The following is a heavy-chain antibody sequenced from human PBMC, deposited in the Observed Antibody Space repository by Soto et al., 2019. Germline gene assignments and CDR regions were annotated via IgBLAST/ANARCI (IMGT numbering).Heavy chain of an antibody. V-gene: IGHV1-2*02. J-gene: IGHJ6*02. CDR2: INTDSGDT. Sequence: GASVQVSWEASHVGLAWYLLHWVRPATGKGLEWMGWINTDSGDTKYARKLQGRVTMTRDTSTSTGYMELSSLRSDDTAVYHCTRGTGFWSGYYRYYGMDVWGQVTTVTV. CDR3: TRGTGFWSGYYRYYGMDV. CDR1: HVGLAWYL. D-gene: IGHD3-3*01.